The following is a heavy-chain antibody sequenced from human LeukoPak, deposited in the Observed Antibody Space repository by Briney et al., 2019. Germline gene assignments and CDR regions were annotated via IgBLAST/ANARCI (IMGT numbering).Heavy chain of an antibody. Sequence: SETLSLTCTVSGGSISNYYWSWIRQPPGKGLEWIGYIYYSGSTNYNPSLKSRVTISVDTSKNQFSLKLSPVTAADTAVYYCARVGGTNYYYYGMDVWGQGTTVTVSS. CDR3: ARVGGTNYYYYGMDV. D-gene: IGHD1-26*01. J-gene: IGHJ6*02. CDR2: IYYSGST. CDR1: GGSISNYY. V-gene: IGHV4-59*01.